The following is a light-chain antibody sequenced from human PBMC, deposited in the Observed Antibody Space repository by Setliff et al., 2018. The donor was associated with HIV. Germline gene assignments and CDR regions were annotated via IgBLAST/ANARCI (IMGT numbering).Light chain of an antibody. CDR1: SSDVGSFNL. CDR3: SSYTSSSTLVV. V-gene: IGLV2-14*02. J-gene: IGLJ2*01. Sequence: QSALTQPASVSGSPGQSITISCTGTSSDVGSFNLVSWYQHHPGKAPKLMIYEVSKRPSGVSNRFSGSKSGNTASLTISGLQAEDETDYYCSSYTSSSTLVVFGGGTKVTVL. CDR2: EVS.